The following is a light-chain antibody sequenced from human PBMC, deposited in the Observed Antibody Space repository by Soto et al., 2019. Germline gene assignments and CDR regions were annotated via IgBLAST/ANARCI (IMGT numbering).Light chain of an antibody. CDR2: EDN. CDR3: CSYAGTSTVV. Sequence: QSVLTQPASVSGSPGQSITLSCTGTSSDVGFYNLVSWYQQHPGKAPKLMIYEDNKRPSGVSNRFSGSQSGNTASLTISGLQAEDEADYYCCSYAGTSTVVFGGGTKVTVL. J-gene: IGLJ2*01. CDR1: SSDVGFYNL. V-gene: IGLV2-23*01.